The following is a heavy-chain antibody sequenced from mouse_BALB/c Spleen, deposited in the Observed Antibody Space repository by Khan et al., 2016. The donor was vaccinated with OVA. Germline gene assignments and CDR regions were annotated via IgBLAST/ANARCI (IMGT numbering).Heavy chain of an antibody. CDR1: GFNFSSYG. CDR3: TRAYYGNDYYAMDN. J-gene: IGHJ4*01. Sequence: EVELVESGGDLVKPGGSLKLSCAASGFNFSSYGMPWVRQTPDKRLEWVASISRGGGYTYYADSVKGRFTISRDNAKNTLYLQMSSLKSEDTAMFYCTRAYYGNDYYAMDNWGQGTSVTVSS. CDR2: ISRGGGYT. D-gene: IGHD2-9*01. V-gene: IGHV5-6*01.